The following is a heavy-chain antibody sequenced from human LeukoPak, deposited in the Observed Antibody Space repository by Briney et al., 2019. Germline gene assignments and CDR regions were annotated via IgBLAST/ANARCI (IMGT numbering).Heavy chain of an antibody. CDR3: ARADYYDSSGYFLFDY. CDR2: VIPIFGTA. V-gene: IGHV1-69*13. D-gene: IGHD3-22*01. Sequence: SVKVSCKASGGTFSSYAISWVRQAPGQGLEWMGGVIPIFGTANYAQKFQGRVTITADESTSTAYMELSSLRSEDTAVYYCARADYYDSSGYFLFDYWGQGTLVTVSS. J-gene: IGHJ4*02. CDR1: GGTFSSYA.